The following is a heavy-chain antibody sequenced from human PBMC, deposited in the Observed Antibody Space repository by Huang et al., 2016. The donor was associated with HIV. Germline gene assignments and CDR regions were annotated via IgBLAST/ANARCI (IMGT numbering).Heavy chain of an antibody. CDR2: VHFLGNT. V-gene: IGHV4-39*02. J-gene: IGHJ6*02. CDR1: GASMTSSSFY. Sequence: QLRESGPGLVTPSETLSLTCSASGASMTSSSFYWGWFRPPPGRGLEWIGSVHFLGNTYYNPSRKSRVTISIDTANKQYSMRLTSVTAADTAVYFCAREVRSVDTDRPDGYYYRGLDVWGQGTTVIVSS. D-gene: IGHD2-2*03. CDR3: AREVRSVDTDRPDGYYYRGLDV.